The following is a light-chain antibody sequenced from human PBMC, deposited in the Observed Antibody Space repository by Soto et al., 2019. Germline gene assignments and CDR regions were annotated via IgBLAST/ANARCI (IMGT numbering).Light chain of an antibody. V-gene: IGLV1-40*01. CDR1: SSNIGAGYD. CDR3: QSYDSTLSDRYV. Sequence: QSVLTQPPSVSGAPGQRVTISCTGSSSNIGAGYDVHWYQQRPGTGPKLLIFGNINRPSGVPDRFSGSKSGTSASLAITGLQAEDEGDYYCQSYDSTLSDRYVCGTGTKVTVL. CDR2: GNI. J-gene: IGLJ1*01.